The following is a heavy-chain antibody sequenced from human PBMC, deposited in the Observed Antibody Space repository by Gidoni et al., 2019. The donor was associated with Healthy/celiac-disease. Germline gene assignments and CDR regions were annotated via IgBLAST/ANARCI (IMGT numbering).Heavy chain of an antibody. D-gene: IGHD3-10*01. J-gene: IGHJ5*02. Sequence: EVQLVESGGGLVQPGGSLRLSCAASGFTVSSNYMSWVRQAPGKGLEWVSVIYSGGSTYYADSVKGRFTISRDNSKNTLYLQMNSLRAEDTAVYYCARGAGYGSGSSPFWFDPWGQGTLVTVSS. CDR3: ARGAGYGSGSSPFWFDP. V-gene: IGHV3-66*02. CDR1: GFTVSSNY. CDR2: IYSGGST.